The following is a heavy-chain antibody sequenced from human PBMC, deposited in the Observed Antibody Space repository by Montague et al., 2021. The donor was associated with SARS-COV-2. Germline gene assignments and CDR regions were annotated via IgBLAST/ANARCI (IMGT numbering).Heavy chain of an antibody. D-gene: IGHD3-10*01. CDR1: GLTFSSYD. V-gene: IGHV3-13*05. Sequence: SLRLSCAASGLTFSSYDFHWVRQGTGKGLEWVSAVDTAGDPYYADSVKGRFTISRENAKNYVYLQLDSLRAGDTAVYYCARGVKSTIRGIITKRTPLPRGNMDVWGQGTAAIVSS. CDR2: VDTAGDP. CDR3: ARGVKSTIRGIITKRTPLPRGNMDV. J-gene: IGHJ6*02.